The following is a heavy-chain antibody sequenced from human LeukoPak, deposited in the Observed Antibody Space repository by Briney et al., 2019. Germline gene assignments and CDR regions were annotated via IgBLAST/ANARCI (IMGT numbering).Heavy chain of an antibody. Sequence: SETLSLTCTVSGGSISSYYWSWIRQPAGKGLEWIGRIYTSGSTNYNPSLKSRVTMSVDTSKNQFSLKLSSVTAADTAVYYCARATPYYYDRSGYHEVFHFDYWGQGTLVTVSS. CDR3: ARATPYYYDRSGYHEVFHFDY. CDR2: IYTSGST. V-gene: IGHV4-4*07. CDR1: GGSISSYY. J-gene: IGHJ4*02. D-gene: IGHD3-22*01.